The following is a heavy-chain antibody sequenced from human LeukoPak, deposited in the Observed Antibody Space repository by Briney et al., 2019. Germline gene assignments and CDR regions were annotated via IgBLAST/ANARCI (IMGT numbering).Heavy chain of an antibody. CDR2: IVVGSGNT. D-gene: IGHD3-10*01. J-gene: IGHJ4*02. V-gene: IGHV1-58*02. CDR1: GFTFTSSA. CDR3: AAVWPSTVHGSGRYSFDY. Sequence: GTTVKVSCKASGFTFTSSAMQWVRQARGQRLEWIRWIVVGSGNTNYAQKFQERVTITRDMSTSTAYMELSSLRSEDTAVYYCAAVWPSTVHGSGRYSFDYWGQGTLVTVSS.